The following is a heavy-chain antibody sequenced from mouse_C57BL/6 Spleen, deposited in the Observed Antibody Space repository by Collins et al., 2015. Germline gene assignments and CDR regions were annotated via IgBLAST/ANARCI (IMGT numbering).Heavy chain of an antibody. J-gene: IGHJ2*01. CDR3: ARIHYGSSFYFDF. D-gene: IGHD1-1*01. V-gene: IGHV5-17*01. CDR1: GFTFSDYG. CDR2: ISSGSSIV. Sequence: EVQLVESGGGLVKPGGSLKLSCAASGFTFSDYGMHWVRQAPERGLEWVAYISSGSSIVYYADTAKGRFTISRDNAKNTLFLQMTSLRSEDTAMYYCARIHYGSSFYFDFWGPGTTLTVSS.